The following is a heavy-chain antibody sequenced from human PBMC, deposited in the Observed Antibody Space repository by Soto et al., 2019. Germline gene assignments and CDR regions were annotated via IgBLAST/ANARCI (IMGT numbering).Heavy chain of an antibody. Sequence: QVQLQESGPVLVKPSQTLSLSCTVSGGSISSAAYYWSWIRQHPGKGLEGIGYISHSGSTYDTPSLKIRVIISADTSKNQFSLNLTSVTAADTAVYYCAREYTYGSNLFDCWGQGALVTVSS. V-gene: IGHV4-31*03. CDR1: GGSISSAAYY. CDR2: ISHSGST. CDR3: AREYTYGSNLFDC. J-gene: IGHJ4*02. D-gene: IGHD5-18*01.